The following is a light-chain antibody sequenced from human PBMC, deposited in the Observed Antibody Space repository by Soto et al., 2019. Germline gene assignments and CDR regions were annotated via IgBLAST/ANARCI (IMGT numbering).Light chain of an antibody. J-gene: IGLJ2*01. Sequence: QSALTQPASVSGSPGQSITISCTGTSSDVGGYNYVSWYQQHPGKAPKLMIYDVSNRPSGVSNRFSGSKSGNTASLTISGLQAEDEADYYFSSYTSSSNLGFGGGTKLTVL. CDR1: SSDVGGYNY. CDR3: SSYTSSSNLG. CDR2: DVS. V-gene: IGLV2-14*01.